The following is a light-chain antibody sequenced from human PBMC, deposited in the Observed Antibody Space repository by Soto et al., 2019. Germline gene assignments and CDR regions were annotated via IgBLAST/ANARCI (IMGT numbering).Light chain of an antibody. J-gene: IGKJ2*01. CDR2: VAS. CDR1: QSIDNT. CDR3: QHYNNWPYT. Sequence: EIVMTQSPATLSLSPGDRATLSCRASQSIDNTLAWYQQKPGQAPRLLIYVASTRATGIPARFSGSGSGTDFTLTISSLQSEDFAVYYCQHYNNWPYTFGQGTKVEIK. V-gene: IGKV3-15*01.